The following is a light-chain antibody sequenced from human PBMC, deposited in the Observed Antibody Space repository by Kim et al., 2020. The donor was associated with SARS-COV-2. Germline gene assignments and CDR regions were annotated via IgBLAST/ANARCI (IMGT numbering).Light chain of an antibody. Sequence: EIVMTQSPATLSVSPGERATLSCRASQSVSSNLAWYQQKPGQAPRLLLYGASARTTGILARYSGSGSGTEFTLTISSLQSEDFAVYYYQHHKNGPPASTFGQGTKVEIK. J-gene: IGKJ1*01. CDR3: QHHKNGPPAST. CDR2: GAS. V-gene: IGKV3-15*01. CDR1: QSVSSN.